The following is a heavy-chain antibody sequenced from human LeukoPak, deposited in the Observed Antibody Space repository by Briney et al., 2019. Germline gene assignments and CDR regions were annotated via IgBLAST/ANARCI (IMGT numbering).Heavy chain of an antibody. CDR1: GFSFSDHY. CDR2: TRNKANKYTT. Sequence: GGSLRLSCAASGFSFSDHYMDWVRQAPGKGLEWVGRTRNKANKYTTVYAASVKGRFTISRDESKNSVHLQMNSLKVEDTAVYYCARVRDYFDLWGRGTLVTVSS. CDR3: ARVRDYFDL. V-gene: IGHV3-72*01. J-gene: IGHJ2*01.